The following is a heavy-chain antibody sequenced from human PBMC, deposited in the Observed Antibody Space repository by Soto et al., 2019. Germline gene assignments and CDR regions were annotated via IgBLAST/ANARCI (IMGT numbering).Heavy chain of an antibody. J-gene: IGHJ6*03. CDR3: AKSTRGVPAAYMDV. CDR2: TSGSGGTT. Sequence: EVPLLESGGGLVQPGGSLRLSCAASGFTFSSYAMSWVRQAPGKGLEWVSTTSGSGGTTYYVDSVKGRFTISRDNSRNMLYLQMNSLRAEDTAVYYCAKSTRGVPAAYMDVWGQGTTVTVSS. V-gene: IGHV3-23*01. CDR1: GFTFSSYA. D-gene: IGHD2-2*01.